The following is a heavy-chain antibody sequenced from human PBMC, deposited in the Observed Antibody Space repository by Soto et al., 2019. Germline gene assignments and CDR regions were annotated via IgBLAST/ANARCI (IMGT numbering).Heavy chain of an antibody. CDR2: IYYSGST. CDR1: GGSVSSGTYY. Sequence: SETLSLTCTVSGGSVSSGTYYWSWIRQPPGKGLEWIGYIYYSGSTNYNPSLKTRVTISVDTSKNHFSLKLSSVTAADTAVYYCARAPYYDSSGYYYPGFDFWGQGTLVTVSS. CDR3: ARAPYYDSSGYYYPGFDF. J-gene: IGHJ4*02. V-gene: IGHV4-61*03. D-gene: IGHD3-22*01.